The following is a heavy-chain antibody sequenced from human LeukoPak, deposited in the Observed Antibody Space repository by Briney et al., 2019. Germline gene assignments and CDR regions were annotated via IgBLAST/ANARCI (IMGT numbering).Heavy chain of an antibody. Sequence: SETLSLTCTVSGGSISSYHWSWIRQPPGKGLECIGYIYYSGSTNYNPSLKSRVTISVDTSKNQFSLKLSSVTAADTAVYYCARARNYYDSSDYYYEGDAFDIWGQGTMVTVSS. V-gene: IGHV4-59*01. CDR3: ARARNYYDSSDYYYEGDAFDI. J-gene: IGHJ3*02. CDR1: GGSISSYH. CDR2: IYYSGST. D-gene: IGHD3-22*01.